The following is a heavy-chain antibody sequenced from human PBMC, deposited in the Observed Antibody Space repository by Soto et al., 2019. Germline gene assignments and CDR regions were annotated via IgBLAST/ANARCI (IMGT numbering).Heavy chain of an antibody. Sequence: QVQLVESGGGVVQPGRSLRLSCTASGFTFNSNAMHWARQAPGKGLEWVAFISWDGKVIYYADSVKGRFTISRDNSKNTVYLQMNSLSPEDTAVYYCAKDRATCYALDSLGQGTLVTVSS. CDR1: GFTFNSNA. CDR2: ISWDGKVI. V-gene: IGHV3-30*18. CDR3: AKDRATCYALDS. D-gene: IGHD2-2*01. J-gene: IGHJ5*01.